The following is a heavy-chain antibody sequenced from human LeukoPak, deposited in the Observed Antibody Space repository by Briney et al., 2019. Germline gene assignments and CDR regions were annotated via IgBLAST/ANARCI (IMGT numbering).Heavy chain of an antibody. J-gene: IGHJ3*02. CDR3: ARACPYRGYCSSTSRRVQWLRSSRDAFDI. CDR1: GGCFSRYY. V-gene: IGHV4-34*01. Sequence: SETLSLTCAVYGGCFSRYYLSWIRQPPGKGLEWIGEINHSGSTNYNPSLKSRVTISVDTSKNQFSLKLSSVTAADTAVYYCARACPYRGYCSSTSRRVQWLRSSRDAFDIWGQGTMVTVSS. D-gene: IGHD2-2*01. CDR2: INHSGST.